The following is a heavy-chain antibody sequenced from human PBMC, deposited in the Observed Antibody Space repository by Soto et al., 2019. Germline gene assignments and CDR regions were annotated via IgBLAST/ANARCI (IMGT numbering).Heavy chain of an antibody. Sequence: GASVKVSCRAAGYTFTGYYMHGVRQAPGQGLEWMGWINPNSGGTNYAQKFQGRVTMTRDTSISTAYMELSRLRSDDTAVYYCARDHLSAPFDYWGQGTLVTVSS. CDR1: GYTFTGYY. V-gene: IGHV1-2*02. CDR3: ARDHLSAPFDY. J-gene: IGHJ4*02. CDR2: INPNSGGT.